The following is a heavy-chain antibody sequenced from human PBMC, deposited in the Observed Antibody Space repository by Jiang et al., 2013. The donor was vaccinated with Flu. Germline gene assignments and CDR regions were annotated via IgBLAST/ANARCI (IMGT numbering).Heavy chain of an antibody. CDR3: ARGNVVGGIQKGMDV. CDR2: INTHTGNP. CDR1: GYTFTSFA. D-gene: IGHD1-1*01. Sequence: QSGSELEKPGASVKVSCKASGYTFTSFAINWVRQAPGQGLEWVGWINTHTGNPTYAPAFTGRFVFSLDTSVSTAYLQINSLKVEDTAVYFCARGNVVGGIQKGMDVWGQGTTVTVSS. V-gene: IGHV7-4-1*02. J-gene: IGHJ6*02.